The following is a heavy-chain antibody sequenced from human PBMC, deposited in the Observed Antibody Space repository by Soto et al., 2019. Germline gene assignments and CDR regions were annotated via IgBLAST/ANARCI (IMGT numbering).Heavy chain of an antibody. V-gene: IGHV3-23*01. CDR3: AKNQRPRVIFSAGGHWSGS. J-gene: IGHJ5*01. CDR1: GFTFSTCA. CDR2: ISGSGDST. Sequence: GGSLRLSCAASGFTFSTCAMNWVRQAPGKGLEWVSTISGSGDSTYYADSVKGRFTISRDNSKNTLYLQMNSLRAEDTAVYYCAKNQRPRVIFSAGGHWSGSWGQGVLVTVSS. D-gene: IGHD3-22*01.